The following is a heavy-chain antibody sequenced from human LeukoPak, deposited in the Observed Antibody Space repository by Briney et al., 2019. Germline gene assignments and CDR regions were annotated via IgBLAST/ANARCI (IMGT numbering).Heavy chain of an antibody. Sequence: SETLSLTCTVSGGSISSSSYYWGWIRQPPGKGLEWIGSIYYSGSTYYNPSLKSRVTISVDTSKNQFSLKLSSVTAADTAVYYCARLTSYYDFWSGYSAPSAFDIWGQGTMVTVSS. CDR3: ARLTSYYDFWSGYSAPSAFDI. J-gene: IGHJ3*02. CDR2: IYYSGST. CDR1: GGSISSSSYY. D-gene: IGHD3-3*01. V-gene: IGHV4-39*01.